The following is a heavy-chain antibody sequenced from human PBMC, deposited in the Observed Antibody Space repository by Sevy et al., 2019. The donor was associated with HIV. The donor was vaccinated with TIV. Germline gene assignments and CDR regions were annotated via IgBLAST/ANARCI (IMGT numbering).Heavy chain of an antibody. CDR3: ARFRWPYTLFFDY. V-gene: IGHV3-33*01. Sequence: GGSLGLSCTASGFTFSSYGMHWVRQAPGKGLEWVAVVWDDGSNKYYVDSVKDRFTISRDNSKNILYLQMNSLRAEDTAVYYCARFRWPYTLFFDYWGQGTLVTVSS. D-gene: IGHD2-15*01. CDR1: GFTFSSYG. J-gene: IGHJ4*02. CDR2: VWDDGSNK.